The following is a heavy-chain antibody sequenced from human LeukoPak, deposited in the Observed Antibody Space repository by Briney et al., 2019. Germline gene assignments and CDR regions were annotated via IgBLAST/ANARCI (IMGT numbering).Heavy chain of an antibody. CDR3: ATLPAPYGANFDY. CDR2: IKQDGSEK. D-gene: IGHD4/OR15-4a*01. V-gene: IGHV3-7*01. Sequence: PGGSLRLSCAASGFTFSSYWMSWVRQAPGKGLEWGANIKQDGSEKYYVDSVKGRFTISRDNAKNSLYLQMNSLRAEDTAVYYCATLPAPYGANFDYWGKVTLVTVSS. CDR1: GFTFSSYW. J-gene: IGHJ4*02.